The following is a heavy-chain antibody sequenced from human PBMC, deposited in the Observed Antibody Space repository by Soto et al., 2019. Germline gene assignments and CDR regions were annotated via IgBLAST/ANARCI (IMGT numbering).Heavy chain of an antibody. CDR2: IYWNDVK. Sequence: AGPTLLNPTQTLTLTCTFSGFPLTTSGVGVGWIRQPPGQALEWLALIYWNDVKLYSPSLKSRLTITKDTSKNQVVLTVTNMDPVETATYSCAHSSIYTSTWFHFDQWGQGPLVT. V-gene: IGHV2-5*01. CDR1: GFPLTTSGVG. CDR3: AHSSIYTSTWFHFDQ. J-gene: IGHJ4*02. D-gene: IGHD6-13*01.